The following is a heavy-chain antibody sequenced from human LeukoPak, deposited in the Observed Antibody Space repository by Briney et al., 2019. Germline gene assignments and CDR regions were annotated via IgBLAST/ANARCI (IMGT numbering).Heavy chain of an antibody. Sequence: GSLRLSCAASGFTFSDSYMNWVRQAPGKGLEWVSPISSSSSYIYYADSVKGRFTVSRDNAKNSLFLQMNSLRAEDTAVYYCRGGISAFWSGYYFDHGRQGTVVTVFS. V-gene: IGHV3-21*01. CDR1: GFTFSDSY. J-gene: IGHJ4*02. CDR2: ISSSSSYI. CDR3: RGGISAFWSGYYFDH. D-gene: IGHD3-3*01.